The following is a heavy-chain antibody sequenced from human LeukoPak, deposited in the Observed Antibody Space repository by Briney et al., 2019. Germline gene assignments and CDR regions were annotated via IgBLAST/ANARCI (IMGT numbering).Heavy chain of an antibody. CDR3: AREAIVSRGMDV. CDR2: IIPIFGTA. CDR1: GGTFSSYA. Sequence: SVNVSCKASGGTFSSYAISWVRQAPGQGLEWMGGIIPIFGTANYAQKFQGRVTITADESTSTAYMELSSLRSEDTAVYYCAREAIVSRGMDVWGQGTTVTVSS. J-gene: IGHJ6*02. D-gene: IGHD1-26*01. V-gene: IGHV1-69*01.